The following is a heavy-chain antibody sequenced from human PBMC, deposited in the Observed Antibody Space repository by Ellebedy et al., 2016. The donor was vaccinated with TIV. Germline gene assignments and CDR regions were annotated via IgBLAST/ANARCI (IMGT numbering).Heavy chain of an antibody. J-gene: IGHJ3*02. D-gene: IGHD7-27*01. CDR1: GYSISSGYY. V-gene: IGHV4-38-2*02. Sequence: GSLRLSXTVSGYSISSGYYWGWIRQPPGKGLEWIGSIYHSGSTYYNPSLKSRVTISVDTSKNQFSLKLSSVTAADTAVYYCARLGRAFDSWGQGTMVTVSS. CDR3: ARLGRAFDS. CDR2: IYHSGST.